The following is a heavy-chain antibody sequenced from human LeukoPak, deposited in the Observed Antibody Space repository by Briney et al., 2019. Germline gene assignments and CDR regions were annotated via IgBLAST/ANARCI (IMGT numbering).Heavy chain of an antibody. V-gene: IGHV1-18*01. CDR3: ARDSAA. CDR2: ISAYNGNT. J-gene: IGHJ3*01. CDR1: SYTFTNYA. Sequence: ASVKVPCKASSYTFTNYAFTWVRQAPGQGLEWMGWISAYNGNTNYAQKLQGRVTMTTDTSTSTAYMELRSLRSEDTAVYYCARDSAAWGQGTMVTVSS. D-gene: IGHD6-25*01.